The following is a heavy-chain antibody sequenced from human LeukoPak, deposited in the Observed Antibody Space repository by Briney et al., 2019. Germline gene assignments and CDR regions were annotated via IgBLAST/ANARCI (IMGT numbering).Heavy chain of an antibody. D-gene: IGHD3-10*01. V-gene: IGHV1-18*01. J-gene: IGHJ4*02. CDR2: ISAYNGNT. CDR1: GYTFTSFG. CDR3: AREGFYGSGSYYDEY. Sequence: GASVKVSCKASGYTFTSFGISWVRQAPGQGLEWMGWISAYNGNTNYAQKLQGRVTMTTDTSTNTAYMELRSLRFDDTAVYYCAREGFYGSGSYYDEYWGQGTLVTVSS.